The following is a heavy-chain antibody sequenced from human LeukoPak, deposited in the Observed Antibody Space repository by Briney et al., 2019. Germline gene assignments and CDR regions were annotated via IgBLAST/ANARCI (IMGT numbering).Heavy chain of an antibody. D-gene: IGHD2-15*01. CDR3: TTWVADDF. J-gene: IGHJ4*02. Sequence: GGSLRLSCAASGFTYRVSAINWVRESCGKGPEWVGRTKNKANNYATTYGASVKGRFVISRDDSKNTAYLQMNSLKTEDTAVYYCTTWVADDFWGQGTLVTVSS. CDR2: TKNKANNYAT. CDR1: GFTYRVSA. V-gene: IGHV3-73*01.